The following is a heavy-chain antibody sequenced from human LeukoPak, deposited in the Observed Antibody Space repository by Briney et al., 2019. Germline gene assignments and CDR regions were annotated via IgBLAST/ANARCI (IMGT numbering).Heavy chain of an antibody. J-gene: IGHJ4*02. CDR2: ISSSSSYI. CDR1: GFTFSSYS. D-gene: IGHD2-2*01. V-gene: IGHV3-21*01. Sequence: GGSLRLSCAASGFTFSSYSMNWVRQAPGKGLEWVSSISSSSSYIYYADSLKGRFTISRDNAKNSLYLQMNSLRAEDTAVYYCARETFCSSTTCPIGDHFDYWGQGTLVTVSS. CDR3: ARETFCSSTTCPIGDHFDY.